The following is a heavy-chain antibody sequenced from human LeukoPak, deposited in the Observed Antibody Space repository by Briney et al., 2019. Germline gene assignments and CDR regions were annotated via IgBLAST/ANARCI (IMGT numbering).Heavy chain of an antibody. CDR1: GFTFSSYW. J-gene: IGHJ4*02. Sequence: GGSLRLSCAASGFTFSSYWMHWVRQAPGKGLVWVSRINSDGSSTSYADSVKGRFTISRDNAKNTLYLQMNSLRAEDTAVYYCARVSHIAARSYYFDYWGQGTLVTVSS. CDR2: INSDGSST. V-gene: IGHV3-74*01. CDR3: ARVSHIAARSYYFDY. D-gene: IGHD6-6*01.